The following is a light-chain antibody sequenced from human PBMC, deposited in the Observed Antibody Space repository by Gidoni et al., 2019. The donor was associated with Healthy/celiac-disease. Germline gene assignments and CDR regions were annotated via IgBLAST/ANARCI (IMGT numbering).Light chain of an antibody. CDR3: QQYDNVPSFT. V-gene: IGKV1-33*01. Sequence: DIQVTQSPSSLSASVGARVTITCQVNQDIDNYLNWYQLKPGQVPKLLIYDASILEAGVPSRFSGRGSGTDFTFTISSLQPEDVATYYCQQYDNVPSFTFGPGTKVDIK. CDR2: DAS. J-gene: IGKJ3*01. CDR1: QDIDNY.